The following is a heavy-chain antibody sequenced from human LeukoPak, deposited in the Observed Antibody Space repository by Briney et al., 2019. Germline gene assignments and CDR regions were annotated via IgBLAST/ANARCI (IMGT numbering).Heavy chain of an antibody. Sequence: SETLSLTCTVSGGSISSYYWSWIRQPPGKGLEWIGYIYYSGSTNYNPSLKSRVTISVDTSKNQFSLKLSSVTAADTAVYYCAICRDDYIWGSYRQSDAFDIWGQGTMVTVSS. CDR1: GGSISSYY. CDR3: AICRDDYIWGSYRQSDAFDI. D-gene: IGHD3-16*02. CDR2: IYYSGST. V-gene: IGHV4-59*01. J-gene: IGHJ3*02.